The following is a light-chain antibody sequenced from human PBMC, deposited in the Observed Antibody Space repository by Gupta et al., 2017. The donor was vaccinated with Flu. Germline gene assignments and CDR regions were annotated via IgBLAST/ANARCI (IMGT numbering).Light chain of an antibody. J-gene: IGKJ2*03. CDR2: DAS. V-gene: IGKV3-20*01. CDR3: QQYGGSLYS. Sequence: EIVLTQSPGTPSLSPGERATLSCRASQSLAGNYIAWYQQRPGQAPRLLIYDASTRDTGIPDRFSGSGSATEFTLTITRLEPEDFAVYYCQQYGGSLYSFGQGTRLEIK. CDR1: QSLAGNY.